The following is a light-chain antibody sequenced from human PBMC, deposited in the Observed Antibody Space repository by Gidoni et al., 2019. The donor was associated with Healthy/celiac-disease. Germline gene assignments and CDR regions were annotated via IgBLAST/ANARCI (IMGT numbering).Light chain of an antibody. Sequence: IVMMQSPATLSVSPGERATLSCTASQSVSSNLAWYQQKPGQAPRLLIYGASTRATGIPARFSGSGSGTEFTLTISSLQSEDFAVYYCQQYNNWPPNTFGQGTKLEIK. CDR2: GAS. CDR3: QQYNNWPPNT. CDR1: QSVSSN. V-gene: IGKV3D-15*01. J-gene: IGKJ2*01.